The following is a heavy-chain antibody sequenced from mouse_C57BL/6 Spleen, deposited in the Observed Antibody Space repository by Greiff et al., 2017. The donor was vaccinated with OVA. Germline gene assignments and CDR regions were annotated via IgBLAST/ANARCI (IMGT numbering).Heavy chain of an antibody. V-gene: IGHV5-9-1*02. CDR1: GFTFSSYA. CDR3: TRETGTWYFDV. J-gene: IGHJ1*03. D-gene: IGHD4-1*01. Sequence: EVMLVESGEGLVKPGGSLKLSCAASGFTFSSYAMSWVRQTPEQRLEWVAYISSGGDYIYYADTVKGRFTISRDNARNTLYLQMSSLKSEDTAMYYCTRETGTWYFDVWGTGTTVTVSS. CDR2: ISSGGDYI.